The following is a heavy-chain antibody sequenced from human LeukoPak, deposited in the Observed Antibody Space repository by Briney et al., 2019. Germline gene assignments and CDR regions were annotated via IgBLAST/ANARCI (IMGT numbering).Heavy chain of an antibody. CDR2: IYYSGST. Sequence: KPSETLSLTCAAYGGSFSGYYWSWIRQPPGKGLEWIGYIYYSGSTNYNPSLKSRVTISVDTSKNQFSLKLSSVTAADTAVYYCARYVAGDSYYYMDVWGKGTTVTISS. J-gene: IGHJ6*03. CDR3: ARYVAGDSYYYMDV. V-gene: IGHV4-59*01. CDR1: GGSFSGYY. D-gene: IGHD2-21*01.